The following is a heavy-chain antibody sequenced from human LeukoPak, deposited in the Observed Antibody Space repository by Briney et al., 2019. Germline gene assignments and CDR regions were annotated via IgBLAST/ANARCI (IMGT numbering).Heavy chain of an antibody. Sequence: PSETLSLTCTVSGDSIITDIHSWSWIRQPPGKGLEWIGYIYSGGTLYDNPSLSSRLTISVDTSKNQFSLSLRSVTAADTAVYYCARDRISTGLDSWGQGILVTVSS. J-gene: IGHJ4*02. CDR3: ARDRISTGLDS. D-gene: IGHD2-15*01. CDR2: IYSGGTL. CDR1: GDSIITDIHS. V-gene: IGHV4-30-4*07.